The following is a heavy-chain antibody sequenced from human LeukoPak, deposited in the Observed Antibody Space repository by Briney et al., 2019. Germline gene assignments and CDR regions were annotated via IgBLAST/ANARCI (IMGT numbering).Heavy chain of an antibody. CDR2: IYTSGST. D-gene: IGHD3-10*01. J-gene: IGHJ4*02. CDR3: ATNYYGSGSYSLYYFDY. Sequence: SETLSLTCTVSGGSISTSSSYYWGWIRQPAGKGLEWIGRIYTSGSTNYNPSLKSRVTISVDTSKNQFSLKLSSVTAADTGVYYCATNYYGSGSYSLYYFDYWGQGTLVTVSS. V-gene: IGHV4-61*02. CDR1: GGSISTSSSYY.